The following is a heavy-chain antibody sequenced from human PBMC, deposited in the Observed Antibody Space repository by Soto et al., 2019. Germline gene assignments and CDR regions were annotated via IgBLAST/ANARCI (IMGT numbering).Heavy chain of an antibody. D-gene: IGHD2-15*01. CDR3: ARDRGYDAHDYYYNAMDV. CDR1: GFTFRTYT. J-gene: IGHJ6*02. V-gene: IGHV3-21*01. CDR2: IRGFSPYT. Sequence: GGSLRLSCVASGFTFRTYTMNWVRQAPGKGLEWVSGIRGFSPYTFYAGSVKGRFTISRDNAKNSLYLQMNSLGVEDTAVYYCARDRGYDAHDYYYNAMDVWGQGTTVTVSS.